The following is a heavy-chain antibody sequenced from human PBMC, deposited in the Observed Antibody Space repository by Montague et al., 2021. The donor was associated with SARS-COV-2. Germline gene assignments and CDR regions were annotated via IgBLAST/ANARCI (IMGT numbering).Heavy chain of an antibody. CDR1: GGSISSSSYY. CDR2: IYYSGST. Sequence: SETLPLTCTVSGGSISSSSYYWGWIRQPPGKGLEWIGSIYYSGSTYYNPSLKSRVTISVDTSKNQFSLKLSSVTAADTAVYYCARALIMITFGGVIAHWFDPWGQGTLVTVSS. J-gene: IGHJ5*02. CDR3: ARALIMITFGGVIAHWFDP. V-gene: IGHV4-39*07. D-gene: IGHD3-16*02.